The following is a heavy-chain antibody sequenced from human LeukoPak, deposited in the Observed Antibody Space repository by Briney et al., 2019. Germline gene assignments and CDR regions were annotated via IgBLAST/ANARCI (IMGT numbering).Heavy chain of an antibody. D-gene: IGHD2-21*02. J-gene: IGHJ5*02. CDR3: AGYEAYVVTAIPWFDP. Sequence: PSETLSLTCAVYGGSFSGYYWSWIRQPPGKGLEWIGEINHSGSTNYNPSLKSRVTISVDTSKNQFSLKLSSVTAADTAVYYCAGYEAYVVTAIPWFDPWGQGTLVTVSS. CDR2: INHSGST. V-gene: IGHV4-34*01. CDR1: GGSFSGYY.